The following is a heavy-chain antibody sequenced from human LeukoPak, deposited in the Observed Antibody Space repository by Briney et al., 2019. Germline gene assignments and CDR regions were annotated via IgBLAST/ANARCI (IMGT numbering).Heavy chain of an antibody. Sequence: ASVKVSCKASGYSYTGYYMHWVRQAPGQELEWMGWINPNSGGTNYAQKFQGRVTMTRDTSISTAYMELSRLRSDDTAVYYCARDSGYDSSYFDYWGQGTLVTVSS. CDR1: GYSYTGYY. CDR3: ARDSGYDSSYFDY. J-gene: IGHJ4*02. CDR2: INPNSGGT. D-gene: IGHD5-12*01. V-gene: IGHV1-2*02.